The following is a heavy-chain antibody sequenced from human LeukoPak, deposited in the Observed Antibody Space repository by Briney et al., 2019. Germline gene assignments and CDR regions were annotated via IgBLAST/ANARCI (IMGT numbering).Heavy chain of an antibody. J-gene: IGHJ4*02. Sequence: SETLSLTCTVSGGSISSSNYYWGWIRQPPGKGLEWIGSIYYSGSAYYNPSLESRVTISVDTSKNQFSLNLNSVTAADTAVYYCARIRATGLPDYWGQGTLLTVSS. CDR3: ARIRATGLPDY. D-gene: IGHD1-1*01. CDR1: GGSISSSNYY. CDR2: IYYSGSA. V-gene: IGHV4-39*01.